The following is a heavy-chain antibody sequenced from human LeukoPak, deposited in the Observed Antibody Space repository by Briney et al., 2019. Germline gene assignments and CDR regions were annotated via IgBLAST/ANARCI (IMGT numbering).Heavy chain of an antibody. D-gene: IGHD3-10*01. CDR3: ATLLWFGELLAFDY. J-gene: IGHJ4*02. V-gene: IGHV1-2*02. Sequence: GASVKVSCKASGYTFIGYYMHWVRQAPGQGLEWMGWINPNSGGTNFAQKFQGRVTMTRDTSISTAYMELSRLRSDDTAVYYCATLLWFGELLAFDYWGQRTLVTVSS. CDR2: INPNSGGT. CDR1: GYTFIGYY.